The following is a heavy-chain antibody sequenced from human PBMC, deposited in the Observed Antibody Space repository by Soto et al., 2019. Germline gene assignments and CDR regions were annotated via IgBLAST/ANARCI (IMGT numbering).Heavy chain of an antibody. CDR2: IIPIFGTA. CDR1: VGTLSSYA. V-gene: IGHV1-69*06. J-gene: IGHJ5*02. CDR3: ARGTWLRNWFDP. D-gene: IGHD5-12*01. Sequence: SVNVSCKSSVGTLSSYAISLVRQAPGQGLEWMGGIIPIFGTANYAQKFQGRVTITADKSTSTAYMELSSLRSEYTAVYYCARGTWLRNWFDPWGQGTLVTVSS.